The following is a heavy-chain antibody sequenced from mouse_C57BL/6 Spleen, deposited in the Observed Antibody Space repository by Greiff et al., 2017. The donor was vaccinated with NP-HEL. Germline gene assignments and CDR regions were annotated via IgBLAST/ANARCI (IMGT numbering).Heavy chain of an antibody. J-gene: IGHJ1*03. Sequence: EVKLVESGGGLVKPGGSLKLSCAASGFTFSSYTMSWVRQTPEKRLEWVATISGGGGNTYYPDSVKGRFTISRDNAKNTLYLQMSSLRSEDTALDYCERQGGGRGYFDVWGTGTTVTVSS. D-gene: IGHD3-3*01. V-gene: IGHV5-9*01. CDR2: ISGGGGNT. CDR1: GFTFSSYT. CDR3: ERQGGGRGYFDV.